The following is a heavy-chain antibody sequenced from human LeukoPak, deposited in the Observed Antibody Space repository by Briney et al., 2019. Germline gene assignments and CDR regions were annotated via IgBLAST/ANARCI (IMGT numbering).Heavy chain of an antibody. CDR3: ARGPLVRLPSSFDP. D-gene: IGHD3-16*02. V-gene: IGHV1-8*01. Sequence: ALVKVSCKASGYTFTSYDINWVRQATGQGLEWTGWMNPNTGNTGSAQRFQGRVTMTRDTSISTAYMELSSLRSEDTAVYYCARGPLVRLPSSFDPWGQGTLVTVSS. CDR2: MNPNTGNT. CDR1: GYTFTSYD. J-gene: IGHJ5*02.